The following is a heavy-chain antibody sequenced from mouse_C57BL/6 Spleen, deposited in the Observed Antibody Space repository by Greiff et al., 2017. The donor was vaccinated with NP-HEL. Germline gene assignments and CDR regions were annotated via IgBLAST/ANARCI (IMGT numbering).Heavy chain of an antibody. CDR2: IDPENGDT. J-gene: IGHJ3*01. CDR1: GFNFTDDY. Sequence: EVKLVESGAELVRPGASVKLSCTASGFNFTDDYMHWVKQRPEQGLEWIGWIDPENGDTEYASKFQGKATITADTSSNTAYLQLSSLTSEDTAVYYCTTEGAYWGQGTLVTVSA. V-gene: IGHV14-4*01. CDR3: TTEGAY.